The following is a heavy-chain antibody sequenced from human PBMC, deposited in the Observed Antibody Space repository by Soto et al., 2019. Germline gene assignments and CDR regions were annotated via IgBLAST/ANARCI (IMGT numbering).Heavy chain of an antibody. Sequence: QVQLVESGGGVVQPGRSLRLSCAASGFTFSTYGMQWVRQAPGKGLEWVAVIWYDGSITYYADSVKGRFTISRDNSKNYLYLEMNSLRAEDTAVYYCAKDLTTGVLSFDSWGQGALVTVSS. CDR2: IWYDGSIT. V-gene: IGHV3-33*06. CDR3: AKDLTTGVLSFDS. D-gene: IGHD1-1*01. CDR1: GFTFSTYG. J-gene: IGHJ4*02.